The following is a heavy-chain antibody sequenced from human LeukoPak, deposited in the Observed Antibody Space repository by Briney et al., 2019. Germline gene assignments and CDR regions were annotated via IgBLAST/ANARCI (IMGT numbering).Heavy chain of an antibody. D-gene: IGHD2-2*01. CDR2: VSADNGET. J-gene: IGHJ5*02. Sequence: ASVKVSCKASGYSFNTYGISWVRQAPGQGLEWMGWVSADNGETNYAQKFQGRVTMTRDTSTSTAYTELRSLRSDDTAVYYCARDYQLLLLWDCFDPWGQGTLVSVSS. CDR3: ARDYQLLLLWDCFDP. CDR1: GYSFNTYG. V-gene: IGHV1-18*01.